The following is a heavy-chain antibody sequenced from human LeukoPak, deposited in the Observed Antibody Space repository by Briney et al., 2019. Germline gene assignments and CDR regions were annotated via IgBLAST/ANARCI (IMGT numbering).Heavy chain of an antibody. CDR2: ISGNGGST. J-gene: IGHJ5*02. D-gene: IGHD6-13*01. Sequence: GGSLRLSCAASGFTFSSNAMSWVRQAPGKGLEWVSAISGNGGSTYYADSVKGRFTISRDNSKNTLYLQMNSLRAEDTAVYYCARESIAAAGTPYFDPWGQGTLVTVSS. V-gene: IGHV3-23*01. CDR1: GFTFSSNA. CDR3: ARESIAAAGTPYFDP.